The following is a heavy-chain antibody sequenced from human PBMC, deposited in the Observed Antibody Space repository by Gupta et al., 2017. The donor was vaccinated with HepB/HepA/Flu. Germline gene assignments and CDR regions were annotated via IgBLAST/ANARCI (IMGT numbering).Heavy chain of an antibody. CDR2: ISSSGSTI. J-gene: IGHJ6*02. Sequence: EVQLVESGGGLVQPGGSLRLSCAASGFTFSRYEMNWVRQAPGKGLEWVSYISSSGSTIYYADSVKGRFTISRDNAKNSLYLQMNSLRAEDTAVYYCASTTYYDFWSGYRMGYGMDVWGQGTTVTVSS. D-gene: IGHD3-3*01. V-gene: IGHV3-48*03. CDR1: GFTFSRYE. CDR3: ASTTYYDFWSGYRMGYGMDV.